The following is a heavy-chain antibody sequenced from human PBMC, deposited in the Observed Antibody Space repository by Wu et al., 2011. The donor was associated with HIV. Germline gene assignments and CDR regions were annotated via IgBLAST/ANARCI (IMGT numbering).Heavy chain of an antibody. CDR3: ARLEDTAMDFDY. CDR2: ISAYNGNT. J-gene: IGHJ4*02. V-gene: IGHV1-18*01. CDR1: GGTFTSYG. Sequence: QVQLXQSGAEVKKPGSSVKVSCKAFGGTFTSYGISWVRQAPGQGLEWMGWISAYNGNTNYAQKLQGRVTMTTDTSTSTAYMELRSLRSDDTAVYYCARLEDTAMDFDYWGQGTLVTVSS. D-gene: IGHD5-18*01.